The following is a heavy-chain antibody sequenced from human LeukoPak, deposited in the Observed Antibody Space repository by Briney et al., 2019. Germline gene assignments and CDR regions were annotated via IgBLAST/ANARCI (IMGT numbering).Heavy chain of an antibody. CDR1: GGSFSGYY. Sequence: SETLSLTCAVYGGSFSGYYWSWIRQPPGKGLEWIGEINHSGSTYYNPSLKSRVTISVDTSKNQLSLKMRSVTAADTAVYYCARDRRFGSGSYRWNAFDIWGQGTMVTVSS. CDR3: ARDRRFGSGSYRWNAFDI. V-gene: IGHV4-34*09. CDR2: INHSGST. J-gene: IGHJ3*02. D-gene: IGHD3-10*01.